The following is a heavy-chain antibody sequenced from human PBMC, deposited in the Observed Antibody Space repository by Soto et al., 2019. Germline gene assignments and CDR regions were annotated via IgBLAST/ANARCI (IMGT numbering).Heavy chain of an antibody. V-gene: IGHV3-49*03. Sequence: GGSLRLSCTASGFTFGDYAMSWFRQAPGKGLEWVGFIRSKAYGGTTEYAASVKGRFTISRDDSKSIAYLQMNSLKTEDTAVYYCTRLDDYGDYYPRVDAFDIWGQGTMVTVSS. CDR2: IRSKAYGGTT. D-gene: IGHD4-17*01. CDR1: GFTFGDYA. J-gene: IGHJ3*02. CDR3: TRLDDYGDYYPRVDAFDI.